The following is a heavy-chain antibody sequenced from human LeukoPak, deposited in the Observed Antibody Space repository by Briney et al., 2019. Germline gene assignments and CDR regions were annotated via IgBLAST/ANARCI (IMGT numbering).Heavy chain of an antibody. J-gene: IGHJ6*02. Sequence: PGGSLRLSCAASGFTFSSYGMHWVRQAPGKGLEWVAVISYDGSNKYYADSVKGRFTISRDNSKNTLYLQMNSLRAEDTAVYYCAKDQGSSSGYYYYYGMDVWGRGTTVTVSS. CDR3: AKDQGSSSGYYYYYGMDV. CDR2: ISYDGSNK. D-gene: IGHD6-6*01. V-gene: IGHV3-30*18. CDR1: GFTFSSYG.